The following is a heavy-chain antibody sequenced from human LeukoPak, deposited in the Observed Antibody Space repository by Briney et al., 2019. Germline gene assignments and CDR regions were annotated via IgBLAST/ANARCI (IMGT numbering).Heavy chain of an antibody. CDR3: ARDCSGGSCFSDY. V-gene: IGHV3-21*01. D-gene: IGHD2-15*01. Sequence: GGSLRLSCAASGFTFSSYSMNRVRQAPGKGLEWVSSISSSGSYIYYADSVKGRFTISRDNAKNSLYLQMNSLRAEDTAVYYCARDCSGGSCFSDYWGQGTLVTVSS. CDR1: GFTFSSYS. CDR2: ISSSGSYI. J-gene: IGHJ4*02.